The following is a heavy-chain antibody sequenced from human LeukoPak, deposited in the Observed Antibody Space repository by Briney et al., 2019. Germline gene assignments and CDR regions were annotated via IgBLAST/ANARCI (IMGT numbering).Heavy chain of an antibody. D-gene: IGHD2/OR15-2a*01. CDR2: IYTSGST. Sequence: PSETLSLTCTVSGGSIGSGSYYWSWIRQPAGKGLEWIGRIYTSGSTNYNPSLKSRVTISVDTSKNQFSLKLSSVTAADTAVYYCARVALLNFLARHHGYFDLWGRGTLVTVSS. V-gene: IGHV4-61*02. CDR3: ARVALLNFLARHHGYFDL. CDR1: GGSIGSGSYY. J-gene: IGHJ2*01.